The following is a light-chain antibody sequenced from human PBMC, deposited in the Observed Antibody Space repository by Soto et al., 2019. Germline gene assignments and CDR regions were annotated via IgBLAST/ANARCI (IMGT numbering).Light chain of an antibody. V-gene: IGLV2-14*01. CDR3: CSYAGNSYA. Sequence: QSALTQPASVSGSPGQSITISCTGTSSDVGGYNYVSWYQQHPGKAPKLMIYEVSKRPSGVSNRFSGSKSGNTASLTISGLQAADEADYYCCSYAGNSYAFGTGTKLTVL. CDR1: SSDVGGYNY. CDR2: EVS. J-gene: IGLJ1*01.